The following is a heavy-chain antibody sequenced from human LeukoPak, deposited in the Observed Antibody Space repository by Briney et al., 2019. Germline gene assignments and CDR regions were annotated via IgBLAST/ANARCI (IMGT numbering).Heavy chain of an antibody. D-gene: IGHD4-17*01. CDR1: GFTFDDYG. CDR2: INWNGGSL. CDR3: ARSSTTVTTRYFDL. J-gene: IGHJ2*01. V-gene: IGHV3-20*04. Sequence: PGGSLRLSCAASGFTFDDYGMSWVRQAPGKGLEWVSYINWNGGSLAYADSVKGRFTISRDNTKNSLYLQMNSLRAADTAFYYCARSSTTVTTRYFDLWGRGTLVTVSS.